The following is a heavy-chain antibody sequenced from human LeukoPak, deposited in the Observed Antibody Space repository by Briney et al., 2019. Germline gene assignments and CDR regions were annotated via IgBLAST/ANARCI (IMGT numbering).Heavy chain of an antibody. V-gene: IGHV4-34*01. Sequence: SETLSLTCAVYGGSFSGYYWSWIRQPPGKGLEWIGEINHSGSTNYNPSLNSRVTISVDTSKNQFSLKLSSVTAADTAAYYCASHGVAAEVHWFDPWGQGTLVTVSS. D-gene: IGHD2-15*01. CDR3: ASHGVAAEVHWFDP. CDR2: INHSGST. CDR1: GGSFSGYY. J-gene: IGHJ5*02.